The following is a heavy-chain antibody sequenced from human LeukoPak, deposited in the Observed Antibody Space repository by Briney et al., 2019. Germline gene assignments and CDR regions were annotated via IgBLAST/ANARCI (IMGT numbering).Heavy chain of an antibody. CDR3: ARELLWAFDY. CDR1: GFTFSSYG. CDR2: ISFDGSYK. D-gene: IGHD2-21*01. J-gene: IGHJ4*02. Sequence: GGSLRLSCAASGFTFSSYGMHWVRQAPGKGLEWVAVISFDGSYKYYADSVKGRFTISRDNSKNTLYLQMNSLRAEDTAVYYCARELLWAFDYWGQGTLVTVSS. V-gene: IGHV3-30*03.